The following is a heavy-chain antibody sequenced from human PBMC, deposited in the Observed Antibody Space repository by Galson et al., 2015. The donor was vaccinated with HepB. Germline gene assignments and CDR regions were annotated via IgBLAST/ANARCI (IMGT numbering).Heavy chain of an antibody. J-gene: IGHJ5*02. CDR2: INAGNGNT. CDR3: ARGLRGYYGSGSRLGWFDP. D-gene: IGHD3-10*01. CDR1: GYTFTSYA. Sequence: SVKVSCKASGYTFTSYAMHWVRQAPGQRLEWMGWINAGNGNTKYSQKFQGRVTITRDTSASTAYMELSSLRSEDTAVYYCARGLRGYYGSGSRLGWFDPWGQGTLVTVSS. V-gene: IGHV1-3*01.